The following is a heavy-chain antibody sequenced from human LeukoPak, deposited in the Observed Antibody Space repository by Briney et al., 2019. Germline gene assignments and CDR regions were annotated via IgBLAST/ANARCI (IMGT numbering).Heavy chain of an antibody. D-gene: IGHD6-13*01. CDR2: INHSGST. V-gene: IGHV4-34*01. J-gene: IGHJ5*02. CDR1: GGSFSGYY. CDR3: AKGSSWYGGFDP. Sequence: PSETLSLTYAVCGGSFSGYYWSWIRQPPGKGLEWIGEINHSGSTNYNPSLKSRVTISVDTSKNQFSLKLSSVTAADTAVYYCAKGSSWYGGFDPWGQGTLVTVSS.